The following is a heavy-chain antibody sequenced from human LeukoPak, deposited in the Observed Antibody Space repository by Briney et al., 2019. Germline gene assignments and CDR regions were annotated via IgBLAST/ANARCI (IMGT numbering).Heavy chain of an antibody. J-gene: IGHJ4*02. D-gene: IGHD5-24*01. CDR3: AGGGDGYQTRFDY. CDR2: NYYSGSSGST. Sequence: SETLSLTCTVSGGSISSYYWNWIRQPPGKGLEWIGYNYYSGSSGSTNYNPSLRSRVTTSADTSKNQFSPKMTSVTAADTAVYYCAGGGDGYQTRFDYWGQGTLLTVSS. V-gene: IGHV4-59*01. CDR1: GGSISSYY.